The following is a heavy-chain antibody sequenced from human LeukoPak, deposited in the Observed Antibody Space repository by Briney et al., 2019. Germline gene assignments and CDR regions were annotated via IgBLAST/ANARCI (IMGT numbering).Heavy chain of an antibody. V-gene: IGHV3-23*01. CDR1: GFTFTNYA. J-gene: IGHJ4*02. CDR3: ARRNFFDY. Sequence: GGSLRLSCAASGFTFTNYAMSWVRQAPGKGLEWVSSIHYSGGSTYYADSVKGRFTISRDNSNNTLYLQMNSLRAEDTALYYCARRNFFDYWGQGTLVTVSS. CDR2: IHYSGGST.